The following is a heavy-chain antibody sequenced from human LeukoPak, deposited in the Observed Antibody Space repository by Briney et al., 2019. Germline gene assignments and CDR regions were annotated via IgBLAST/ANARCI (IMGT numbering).Heavy chain of an antibody. J-gene: IGHJ5*02. CDR3: ARSGGRFGELLYENWFDP. CDR1: GGTFSSYA. D-gene: IGHD3-10*01. V-gene: IGHV1-69*01. Sequence: GSSVKVSCKASGGTFSSYAISWVRQAAGQGLEWMGGIIPIFGTANYAQKFQGRVTITADESTSTAYMELSSLRSEDTAVYYCARSGGRFGELLYENWFDPWGQGTLVTVSS. CDR2: IIPIFGTA.